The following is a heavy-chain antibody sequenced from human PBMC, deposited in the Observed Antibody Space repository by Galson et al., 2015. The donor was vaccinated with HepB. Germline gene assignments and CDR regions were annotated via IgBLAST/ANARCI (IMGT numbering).Heavy chain of an antibody. CDR2: ISYDGSNK. D-gene: IGHD2-2*01. V-gene: IGHV3-30*03. J-gene: IGHJ4*02. CDR3: AIQDRMTAPAATPFDY. Sequence: SLRLSCAASGFTFSSYGMHWVRQAPGKGLEWVAVISYDGSNKYYADSVKGRFTISRDNSKNTLYLQMNSLRAEDTAVYYCAIQDRMTAPAATPFDYWGQGTLVTVSS. CDR1: GFTFSSYG.